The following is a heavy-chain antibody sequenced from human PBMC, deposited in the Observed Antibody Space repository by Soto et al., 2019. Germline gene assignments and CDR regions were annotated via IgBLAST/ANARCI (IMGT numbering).Heavy chain of an antibody. D-gene: IGHD3-3*01. CDR3: ARDRVTIFGVVTYYYYGMDV. CDR1: GFTFSSYS. J-gene: IGHJ6*02. CDR2: ISSSSSYI. V-gene: IGHV3-21*01. Sequence: VQLVESGGGVVQPGRSLRLSCAASGFTFSSYSMNWVRQAPGKGLEWVSSISSSSSYIYYADSVKGRFTISRDNAKNSLYLQMNSLRAEDTAVYYCARDRVTIFGVVTYYYYGMDVWGQGTTVTVSS.